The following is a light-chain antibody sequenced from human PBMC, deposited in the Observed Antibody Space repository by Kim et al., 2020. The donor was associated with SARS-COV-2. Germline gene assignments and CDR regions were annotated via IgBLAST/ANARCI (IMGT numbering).Light chain of an antibody. CDR2: SND. J-gene: IGLJ1*01. Sequence: GQRVIISRSGSNSNIGSNSVNWYQQLPETAPTLLIYSNDRRPSGVPDRFSGSKSGTSASLAISGLQSEDEADYYCASPDDSLNGYVFGTGTKVTVL. CDR3: ASPDDSLNGYV. CDR1: NSNIGSNS. V-gene: IGLV1-44*01.